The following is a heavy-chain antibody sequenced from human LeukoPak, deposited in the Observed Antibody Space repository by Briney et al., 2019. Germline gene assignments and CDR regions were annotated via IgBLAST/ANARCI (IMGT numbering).Heavy chain of an antibody. CDR2: IYHIGST. J-gene: IGHJ4*02. CDR1: GYSISRGYY. Sequence: SETLSLTCGVSGYSISRGYYWAWIRQPPGKGLEWIGTIYHIGSTYYNPSLKSRVSMSVDTSKNQFSLKLRSVTAADTAIYYCAIDTFSSGWWDYSDYWGQGILVTVSS. D-gene: IGHD6-19*01. V-gene: IGHV4-38-2*01. CDR3: AIDTFSSGWWDYSDY.